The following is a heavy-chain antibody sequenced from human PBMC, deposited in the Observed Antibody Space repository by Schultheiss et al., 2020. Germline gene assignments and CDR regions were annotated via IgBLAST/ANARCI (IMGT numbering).Heavy chain of an antibody. D-gene: IGHD1-26*01. CDR3: ARRPSGSYYYFDY. V-gene: IGHV4-39*01. Sequence: SETLSLTCTVSGGSISSSSYYWGWIRQPPGKGLEWIGEIYHSGSTNYNPSLKSRVTISVDTSKNQFSLKLSSVTAADTAVYYCARRPSGSYYYFDYWGQGTLVTVSS. CDR1: GGSISSSSYY. J-gene: IGHJ4*02. CDR2: IYHSGST.